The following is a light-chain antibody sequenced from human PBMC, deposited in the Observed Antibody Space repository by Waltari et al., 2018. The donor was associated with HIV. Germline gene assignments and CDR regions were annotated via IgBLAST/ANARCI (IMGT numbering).Light chain of an antibody. CDR2: AAS. V-gene: IGKV1-NL1*01. CDR3: QQYYTTPYT. CDR1: QDISNS. J-gene: IGKJ2*01. Sequence: DIQMTQSPSSLSASVGDRVTITCRASQDISNSLAWYQQKPGKAPNLLLSAASRLETGVPPTFSGRRSGADFTLTINNLQPEDFATYYCQQYYTTPYTFGQGTKLEMK.